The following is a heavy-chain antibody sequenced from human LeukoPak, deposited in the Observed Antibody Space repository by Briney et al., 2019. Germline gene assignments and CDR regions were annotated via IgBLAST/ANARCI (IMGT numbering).Heavy chain of an antibody. CDR1: GFTFNTYV. Sequence: PGGSLRLSCAASGFTFNTYVMHWVRQAPGKGLEWVSLISYDGRNKYYADSMRGRFTISRDNSKNTLYLQMNSLRAEDTAVYYCARSRGLGVSITHAFDIWGQGTMVTVSS. V-gene: IGHV3-30*04. J-gene: IGHJ3*02. CDR2: ISYDGRNK. D-gene: IGHD3-10*01. CDR3: ARSRGLGVSITHAFDI.